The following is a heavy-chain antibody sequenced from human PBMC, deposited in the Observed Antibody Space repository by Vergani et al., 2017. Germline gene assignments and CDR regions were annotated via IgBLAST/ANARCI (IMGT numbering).Heavy chain of an antibody. Sequence: QVHLVQSGAEVKKPGSSVKVSCRSSGDSFNNFPITWVRQAPGQGLEWMGRIIPVFGTADYSQKFQDRVTITADESTNTSYMHLSSLRSDDTAVYFCASRDITIFGVVIIRGYYYYGMDVWGQGTTVTVSS. CDR1: GDSFNNFP. J-gene: IGHJ6*02. CDR3: ASRDITIFGVVIIRGYYYYGMDV. CDR2: IIPVFGTA. V-gene: IGHV1-69*13. D-gene: IGHD3-3*01.